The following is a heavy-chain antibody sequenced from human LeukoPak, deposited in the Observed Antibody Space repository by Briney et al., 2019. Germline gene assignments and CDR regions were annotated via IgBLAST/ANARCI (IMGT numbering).Heavy chain of an antibody. CDR3: ASRWEYQLLYYYYGMDV. CDR1: GFTFSSYA. Sequence: PGGSLRLSCAASGFTFSSYAMSWVRQAPGKGLEWVSAMSGSGGSTYYADSVKGRFTISRDNSKNTLYLQMNSLRAEDTAVYYCASRWEYQLLYYYYGMDVWGQGTTVTVSS. CDR2: MSGSGGST. D-gene: IGHD2-2*02. V-gene: IGHV3-23*01. J-gene: IGHJ6*02.